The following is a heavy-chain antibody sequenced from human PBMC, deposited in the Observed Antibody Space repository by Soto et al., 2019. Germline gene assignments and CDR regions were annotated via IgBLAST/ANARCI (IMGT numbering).Heavy chain of an antibody. CDR3: AREGNDRHFFFDS. CDR1: GRSMISYY. CDR2: VYTGGNT. J-gene: IGHJ4*02. Sequence: QLQESGPGLVKPSETLSLTCNVSGRSMISYYWSWIRQHAGKGQEWIGRVYTGGNTNYNPSLKSRVTMSVDTSKSQFSLKLASVTAADTAVYYCAREGNDRHFFFDSWGQGTLVTVSS. D-gene: IGHD3-3*02. V-gene: IGHV4-4*07.